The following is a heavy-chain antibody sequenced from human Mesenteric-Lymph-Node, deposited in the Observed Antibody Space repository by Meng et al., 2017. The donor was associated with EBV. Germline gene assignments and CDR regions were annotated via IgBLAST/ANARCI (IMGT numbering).Heavy chain of an antibody. CDR2: VNNGGNP. V-gene: IGHV4-34*01. CDR3: ARDRHFDS. Sequence: QGRRQVRRAGILSLSETLSVTCGVCGGSLRGCYRNRLGKDPGKGLECNWSVNNGGNPSYNPSLKSRVTISVDKFKHEFTLKMTSVTAVDKAVYYCARDRHFDSWGQGTLVTVSS. J-gene: IGHJ5*01. CDR1: GGSLRGCY.